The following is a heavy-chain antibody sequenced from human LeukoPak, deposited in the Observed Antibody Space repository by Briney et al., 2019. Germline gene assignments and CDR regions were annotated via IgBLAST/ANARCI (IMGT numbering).Heavy chain of an antibody. CDR2: FGPEDGET. CDR3: ATDLRPDYDSSGYHYFDY. V-gene: IGHV1-24*01. D-gene: IGHD3-22*01. CDR1: GYTLTELS. Sequence: ASVKVSCKVSGYTLTELSMHWVRQAPGKGLEWMGGFGPEDGETIYAQKFQGRVTMTEDTSTDTAYMELSSLRSEDTAVYYCATDLRPDYDSSGYHYFDYWGQGTLVTVSS. J-gene: IGHJ4*02.